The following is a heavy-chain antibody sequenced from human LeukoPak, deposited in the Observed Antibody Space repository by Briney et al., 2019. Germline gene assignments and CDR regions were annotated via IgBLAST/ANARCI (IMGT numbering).Heavy chain of an antibody. D-gene: IGHD3-22*01. J-gene: IGHJ4*02. CDR2: IRYDGSNK. CDR1: GFTFSSYG. V-gene: IGHV3-30*02. Sequence: GGTLRLSCAASGFTFSSYGMHWVRQAPGKGLEWVTFIRYDGSNKYYADSVKGRFTISRDNSKNTLNLHMNSLRAEDTAVYYCAKDPTHYRVWDYYETIGLSYWGQGTLVTVSS. CDR3: AKDPTHYRVWDYYETIGLSY.